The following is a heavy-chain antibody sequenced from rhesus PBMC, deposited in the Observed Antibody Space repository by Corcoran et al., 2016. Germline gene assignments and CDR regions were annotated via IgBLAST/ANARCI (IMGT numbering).Heavy chain of an antibody. Sequence: QVQLQESGPGLVKPSETLSLTCAVSGGSISSGYYYWTWIRQPPGEGLEWIGYSAYGASTCSNPCPRSRVTMARDTSKNRFSRNLGSVTAADTAVYCWARDLREYFGFWGQGALVTVSS. J-gene: IGHJ1*01. CDR2: SAYGAST. CDR3: ARDLREYFGF. V-gene: IGHV4-122*02. CDR1: GGSISSGYYY.